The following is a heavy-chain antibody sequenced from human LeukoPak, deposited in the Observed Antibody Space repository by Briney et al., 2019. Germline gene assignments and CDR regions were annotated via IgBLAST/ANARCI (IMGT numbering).Heavy chain of an antibody. J-gene: IGHJ4*02. D-gene: IGHD6-13*01. CDR2: ISWNSDTK. CDR3: AKDQGKAAAGSYFDY. V-gene: IGHV3-9*01. CDR1: EFMFDDYV. Sequence: GGSLRLSCVASEFMFDDYVMHWVRQVPGKGLEWVSSISWNSDTKQYADSVKGRFTISRDNSKNTLYLQMNSLRAEDTAVYYCAKDQGKAAAGSYFDYWGQGTLVTVSS.